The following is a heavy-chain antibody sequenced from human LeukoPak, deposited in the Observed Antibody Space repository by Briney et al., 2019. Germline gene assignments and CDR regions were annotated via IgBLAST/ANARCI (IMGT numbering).Heavy chain of an antibody. Sequence: SVKVSRKASGGTFSSYAIRWVRQAPGQGLEWMGGIIPIFGTANYAQKFQGRVTITTDESTSTAYMELSSLRSEDTAVYSCARSGGDDYVWGSYPLNWFDPWGQGTLVTVSS. CDR1: GGTFSSYA. J-gene: IGHJ5*02. CDR2: IIPIFGTA. V-gene: IGHV1-69*05. CDR3: ARSGGDDYVWGSYPLNWFDP. D-gene: IGHD3-16*02.